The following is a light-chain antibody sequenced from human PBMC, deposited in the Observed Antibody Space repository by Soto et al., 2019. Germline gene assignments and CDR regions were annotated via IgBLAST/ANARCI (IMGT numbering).Light chain of an antibody. CDR2: QDS. Sequence: SSELTQPPSVSVSPGQTARITCSGDKLGDKYACWYQQKPGQSPVLVIYQDSKRPSGIPERFSGSNSGNTATLTISGTQAMDEADYYCQAWDSSNVVFGGGTKLTVL. CDR1: KLGDKY. CDR3: QAWDSSNVV. V-gene: IGLV3-1*01. J-gene: IGLJ2*01.